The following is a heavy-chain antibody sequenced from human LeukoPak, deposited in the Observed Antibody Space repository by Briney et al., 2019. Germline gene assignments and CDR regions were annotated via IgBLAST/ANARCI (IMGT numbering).Heavy chain of an antibody. CDR3: AKDYYASGTYRHFDY. V-gene: IGHV3-23*01. CDR2: ISGSGDST. CDR1: GFTFSSYA. Sequence: GGSLRLSCAASGFTFSSYAMSWVRQAPGKGLEWVSVISGSGDSTYYPDSVKGRFTISRDNSKNTLHLQMNSLRAEDTAVYYCAKDYYASGTYRHFDYWGQGTLVTVSS. J-gene: IGHJ4*02. D-gene: IGHD3-10*01.